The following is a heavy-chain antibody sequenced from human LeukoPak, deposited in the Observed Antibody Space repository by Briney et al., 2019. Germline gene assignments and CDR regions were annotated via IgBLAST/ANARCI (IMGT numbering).Heavy chain of an antibody. V-gene: IGHV3-30*02. CDR3: AKDGGYLSHAYFDY. D-gene: IGHD3-22*01. CDR2: IRYDGSNK. Sequence: GGSLRLSCAASGFTFSSYGMHWVRQAPGKGLEWVAFIRYDGSNKYYADSVKGRFTISRDNSKNTLYLQMNSLRAEDTAVYYCAKDGGYLSHAYFDYWGQGTLVTVSS. CDR1: GFTFSSYG. J-gene: IGHJ4*02.